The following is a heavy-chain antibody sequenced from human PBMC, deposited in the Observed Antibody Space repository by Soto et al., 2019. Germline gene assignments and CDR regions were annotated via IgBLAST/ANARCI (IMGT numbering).Heavy chain of an antibody. J-gene: IGHJ4*02. D-gene: IGHD2-15*01. CDR3: ARGPGGPDGPGDY. CDR1: GYTFTSYA. V-gene: IGHV1-3*01. CDR2: INAGNGNT. Sequence: QVQLVQSGAEVKKPGASVKVSCKASGYTFTSYAMHWVRQAPGQRLEWMGWINAGNGNTKYSQKFKGRVTITRDTSASTAYMELSSLRSEDTAVYYCARGPGGPDGPGDYWGQGTLVTVPS.